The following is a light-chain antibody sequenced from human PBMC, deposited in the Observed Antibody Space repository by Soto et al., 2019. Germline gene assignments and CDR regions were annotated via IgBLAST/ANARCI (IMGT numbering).Light chain of an antibody. V-gene: IGKV4-1*01. CDR1: QSVLYSSNNKNF. Sequence: DIVMTQSPDSLAVSLGERATINCKSSQSVLYSSNNKNFLAWYHQKPGQSPKLLIYWASTRESGVPDRFSGSGSGTDFTLTISSLQAEDVAVYSCQQYYSIPYTFGQGTKLEIK. CDR3: QQYYSIPYT. CDR2: WAS. J-gene: IGKJ2*01.